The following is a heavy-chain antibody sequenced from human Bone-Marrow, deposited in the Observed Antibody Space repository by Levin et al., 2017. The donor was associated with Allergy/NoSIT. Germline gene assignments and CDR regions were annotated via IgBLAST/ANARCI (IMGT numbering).Heavy chain of an antibody. CDR1: VSCNSFA. Sequence: VSCNSFAWNWIRQSPSRGLEWLGRTYYMSKWYNDYALSVRSRITINPETSKNQFSLQLNSVTSEDTAVYFCAGALYGSHWFDPWGQGILVTVSS. CDR2: TYYMSKWYN. J-gene: IGHJ5*02. V-gene: IGHV6-1*01. CDR3: AGALYGSHWFDP. D-gene: IGHD3-10*01.